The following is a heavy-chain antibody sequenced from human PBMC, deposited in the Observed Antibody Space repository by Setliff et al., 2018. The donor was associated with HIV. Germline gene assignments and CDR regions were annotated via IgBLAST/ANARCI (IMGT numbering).Heavy chain of an antibody. CDR2: ISASGST. V-gene: IGHV4-61*02. CDR1: GGSISSGTYY. J-gene: IGHJ4*02. CDR3: ARVYSRSWFFFDH. D-gene: IGHD6-13*01. Sequence: PSETLSLTCTVSGGSISSGTYYWSWIRQHPGKGLEWIGRISASGSTNYNPSLEGRVTLSIDTSNNQFSLKLTSVTAADTAVYYCARVYSRSWFFFDHWGQGILVTVSS.